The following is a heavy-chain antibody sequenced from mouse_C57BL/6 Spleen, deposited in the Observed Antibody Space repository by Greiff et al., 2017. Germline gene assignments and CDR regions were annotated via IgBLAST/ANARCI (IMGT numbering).Heavy chain of an antibody. CDR2: IYPGDGDT. CDR3: ARGNWDRGDY. Sequence: VQLQQSGPELVKPGASVKISCKASGYAFSSSWMNWVKQRPGKGLEWIGRIYPGDGDTNYNGKFKGKATLTADKSSSTAYMQLSRLTSEDSAVYFCARGNWDRGDYWGQGTTLTVSS. D-gene: IGHD4-1*01. CDR1: GYAFSSSW. V-gene: IGHV1-82*01. J-gene: IGHJ2*01.